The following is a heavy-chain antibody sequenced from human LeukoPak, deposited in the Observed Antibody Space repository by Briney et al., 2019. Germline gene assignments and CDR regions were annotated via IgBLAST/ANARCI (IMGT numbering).Heavy chain of an antibody. CDR3: ARVNWSGYDFRGAFDI. V-gene: IGHV4-59*01. CDR1: GGSFSTYY. CDR2: IYYSGST. Sequence: SETLSLTCAVYGGSFSTYYWSWIRQPPGKGLEWIGYIYYSGSTNYNPSLKSRVTISVDTSKNQFSLKLTSVTAADTAVYYCARVNWSGYDFRGAFDIWGQGTMVTVSS. J-gene: IGHJ3*02. D-gene: IGHD5-12*01.